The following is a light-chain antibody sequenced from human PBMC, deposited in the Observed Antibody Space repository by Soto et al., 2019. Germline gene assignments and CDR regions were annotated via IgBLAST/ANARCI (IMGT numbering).Light chain of an antibody. CDR2: AAS. V-gene: IGKV1-39*01. CDR1: QTISSW. Sequence: DIHMTQSPSTVSRSVVDRVTITCRVSQTISSWLAWYQQKPGKAPKLLIYAASSLQSGVPSRFSGSGSGTDFTLTISSLQPEDFATYYCQQSYSTPPITFGQGTRLEIK. CDR3: QQSYSTPPIT. J-gene: IGKJ5*01.